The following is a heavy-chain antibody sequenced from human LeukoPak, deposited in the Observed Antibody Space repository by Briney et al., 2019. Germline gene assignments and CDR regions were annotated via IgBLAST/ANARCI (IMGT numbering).Heavy chain of an antibody. D-gene: IGHD1-26*01. CDR2: IYSDNT. Sequence: GGSLRLSCTVSGFTVSSNSMSWVRQSPGKGLEWVSFIYSDNTHYSDSVRGRFTVSRDNYNNTFYLQMSSLTAADTAVYYCAKDRSIGTYYTFDHWGQGTLVTVSS. CDR3: AKDRSIGTYYTFDH. V-gene: IGHV3-53*01. J-gene: IGHJ4*02. CDR1: GFTVSSNS.